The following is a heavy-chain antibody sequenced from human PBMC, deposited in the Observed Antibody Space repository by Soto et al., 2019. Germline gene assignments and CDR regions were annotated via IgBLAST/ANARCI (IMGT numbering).Heavy chain of an antibody. Sequence: QVQLVESGGGVVQPGRSLRLSCAASGFTFSSYAMHWVRQAPGKGLEWVAVISYDGSNKYYADSVKGRFTISRDNSKNTLYLQMNSLRPEDTAVYYCAREGVGSSVTPRFDLWGRGTLVTVSS. D-gene: IGHD2-21*02. J-gene: IGHJ2*01. CDR1: GFTFSSYA. CDR2: ISYDGSNK. V-gene: IGHV3-30-3*01. CDR3: AREGVGSSVTPRFDL.